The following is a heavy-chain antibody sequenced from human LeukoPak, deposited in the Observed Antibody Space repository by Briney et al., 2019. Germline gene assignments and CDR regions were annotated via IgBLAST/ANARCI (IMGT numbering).Heavy chain of an antibody. CDR3: AELGITMIGGV. D-gene: IGHD3-10*02. CDR2: ISYDGNTR. J-gene: IGHJ6*04. V-gene: IGHV3-30*04. CDR1: GFTFSGFSFSNYP. Sequence: GGSLRLSCLASGFTFSGFSFSNYPMYWVRQAPGKGLEWVAVISYDGNTRYYADSVKGRFTLSRDNSKNTLYLQMNSLRAEDTAVYYCAELGITMIGGVWGKGTTVTISS.